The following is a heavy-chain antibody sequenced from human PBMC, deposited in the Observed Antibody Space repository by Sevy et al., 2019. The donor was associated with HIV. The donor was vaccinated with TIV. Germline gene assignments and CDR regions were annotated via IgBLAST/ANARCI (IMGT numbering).Heavy chain of an antibody. CDR3: AKDRVSGTYYTGDFDY. CDR2: ISSNGGST. CDR1: GFTFSSYA. V-gene: IGHV3-64*04. D-gene: IGHD3-10*01. Sequence: GGSLRLSCSASGFTFSSYAMHWVRQAPGKGLEYVSAISSNGGSTYFADSVKGRFTISRDNSKNTLYLQMNTLRAEDTAVYYCAKDRVSGTYYTGDFDYWGQGTLVTVSS. J-gene: IGHJ4*02.